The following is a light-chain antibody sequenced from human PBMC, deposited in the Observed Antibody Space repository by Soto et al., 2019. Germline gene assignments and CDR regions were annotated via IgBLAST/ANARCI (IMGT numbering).Light chain of an antibody. V-gene: IGKV1-39*01. CDR3: QQYNTYST. J-gene: IGKJ1*01. CDR2: AAS. Sequence: DIQMTQSPSSLCASVGDRVTITCRASQSISSYLNWYQQKPGQAPQLLIYAASSSQSGVPSRFSGSGSGTDFTLTISSLQPEDFATYYCQQYNTYSTFGQGTKVDIK. CDR1: QSISSY.